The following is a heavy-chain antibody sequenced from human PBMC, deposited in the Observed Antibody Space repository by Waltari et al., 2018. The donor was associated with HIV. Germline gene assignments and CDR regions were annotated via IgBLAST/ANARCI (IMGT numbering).Heavy chain of an antibody. CDR2: IIPSFGTA. J-gene: IGHJ6*02. D-gene: IGHD3-22*01. CDR3: ASFRYYYDSSAVPGGMDV. CDR1: GGTFSSYA. Sequence: QVQLVQSGAEVKKPGSSVKVSCKASGGTFSSYAISWVRQAPGQGLEWMGGIIPSFGTANYAQKCQGRVTITADESTSTAYMELSSLRSEDTAVYYCASFRYYYDSSAVPGGMDVWGQGTTVTVSS. V-gene: IGHV1-69*01.